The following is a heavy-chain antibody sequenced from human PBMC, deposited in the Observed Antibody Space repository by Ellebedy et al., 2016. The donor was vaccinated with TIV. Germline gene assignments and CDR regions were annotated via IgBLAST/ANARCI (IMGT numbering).Heavy chain of an antibody. D-gene: IGHD1/OR15-1a*01. Sequence: GGSLRLSCAASGFIFSDYYMSWIRQAPGKGLELVSYISSSGSPMYYADSVQGRFTISRDNAKNSLYLQMSSLRAEDSAVYYCARDTRFIDQQHNWFDPWGQGTLVTVSS. V-gene: IGHV3-11*01. CDR3: ARDTRFIDQQHNWFDP. CDR1: GFIFSDYY. J-gene: IGHJ5*02. CDR2: ISSSGSPM.